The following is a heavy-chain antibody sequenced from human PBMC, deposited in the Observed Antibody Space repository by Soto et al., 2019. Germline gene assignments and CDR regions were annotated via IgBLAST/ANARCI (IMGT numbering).Heavy chain of an antibody. CDR1: GFTFSSYA. Sequence: EVQLLESGGGLVQPGGSLRLSCAASGFTFSSYAMSWVRQAPGKGLEWVSAISGSGGSTYYADSVKGRFTISRDNSKNTLYLQMNSLRAEDTAVYYCAKVEPNNHTLLRFLEWFAPYFDYWGQGTLVTVSS. D-gene: IGHD3-3*01. CDR3: AKVEPNNHTLLRFLEWFAPYFDY. V-gene: IGHV3-23*01. J-gene: IGHJ4*02. CDR2: ISGSGGST.